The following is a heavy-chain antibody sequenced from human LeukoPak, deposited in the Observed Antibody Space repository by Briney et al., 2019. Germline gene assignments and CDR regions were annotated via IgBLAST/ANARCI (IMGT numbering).Heavy chain of an antibody. Sequence: PSETLSLTCTVSGGSISSYYWSWIRQPAGKGLEWIGRIYTSGSTNYNPSLKSRVTISVDTSKNQFSLNLSSVTAADTAVYYCARGQGDAWSGYVLNVWGKGTTVTVSS. CDR3: ARGQGDAWSGYVLNV. D-gene: IGHD3-3*01. V-gene: IGHV4-4*07. CDR1: GGSISSYY. J-gene: IGHJ6*04. CDR2: IYTSGST.